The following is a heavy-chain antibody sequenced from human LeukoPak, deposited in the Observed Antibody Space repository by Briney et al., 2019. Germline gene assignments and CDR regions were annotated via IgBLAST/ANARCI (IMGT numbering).Heavy chain of an antibody. D-gene: IGHD2-8*02. CDR2: INKDGSDK. J-gene: IGHJ4*02. V-gene: IGHV3-7*01. Sequence: GGSLRPSCAASGFTFSDFWVEWFRQAPGKGPEWVANINKDGSDKYYMDSVTGRFSISRDNAKNSLSLQMNSLRAEDTAVYYCARGLVLTYYYFESWGQGTLVTVSS. CDR3: ARGLVLTYYYFES. CDR1: GFTFSDFW.